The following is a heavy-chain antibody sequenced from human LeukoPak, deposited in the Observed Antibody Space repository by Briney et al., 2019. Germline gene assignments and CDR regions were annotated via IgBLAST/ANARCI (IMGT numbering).Heavy chain of an antibody. CDR1: GFSLSTSGVG. CDR3: AHRRTIFGVVTNDY. V-gene: IGHV2-5*01. D-gene: IGHD3-3*01. CDR2: IYWNDDK. Sequence: SGPTLVKPTQTLTLTCTFSGFSLSTSGVGVGWIRQPPGKALEWLALIYWNDDKRYSPSLKSRLTITKDTSKNQVVLTMTNVDPVDTATYYCAHRRTIFGVVTNDYWGQGTLVTVSS. J-gene: IGHJ4*02.